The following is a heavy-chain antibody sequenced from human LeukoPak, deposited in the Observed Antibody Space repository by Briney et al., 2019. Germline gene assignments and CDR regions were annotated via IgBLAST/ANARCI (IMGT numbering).Heavy chain of an antibody. J-gene: IGHJ6*03. CDR3: ARGMVRAKTDYYYYMDV. CDR1: GYTFTTYA. Sequence: ASVKVSCKASGYTFTTYAMNWVRQAPGQGLEWMGWINTNTGNPTYAQGFTGRFVFSLDTSVSTAYLQISSLKAEDTAVYYCARGMVRAKTDYYYYMDVWGKGTTVTVSS. V-gene: IGHV7-4-1*02. CDR2: INTNTGNP. D-gene: IGHD3-10*01.